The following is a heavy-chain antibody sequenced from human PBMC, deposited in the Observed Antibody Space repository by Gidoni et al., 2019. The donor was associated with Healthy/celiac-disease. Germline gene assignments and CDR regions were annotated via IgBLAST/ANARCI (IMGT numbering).Heavy chain of an antibody. CDR1: DGSISSSRYY. CDR3: ARQNWGGSYLGWYFDL. Sequence: HLQLQESGPGLVKPSETLSLTCTVSDGSISSSRYYWCWIRQPPGKGLEWIGSIYYSGSSYYNPALKRRVNISVDTSKNQFSLKLSSVTAADTAVYYCARQNWGGSYLGWYFDLWGRGTLVTVSS. J-gene: IGHJ2*01. D-gene: IGHD1-26*01. CDR2: IYYSGSS. V-gene: IGHV4-39*01.